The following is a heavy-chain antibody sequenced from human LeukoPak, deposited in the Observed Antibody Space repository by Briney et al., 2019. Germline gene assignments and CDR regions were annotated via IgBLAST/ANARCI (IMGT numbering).Heavy chain of an antibody. CDR3: ARAPGEGWFDP. CDR1: GFTFSSYW. J-gene: IGHJ5*02. V-gene: IGHV3-7*01. D-gene: IGHD4-17*01. Sequence: GGSLRLSCAASGFTFSSYWMSWVRQAAGKGREWVASIKQDGSEKYYVDSVKGRFTISRDNAKNSLYLQMNSLRAEDTALYYCARAPGEGWFDPWGQGTLVTVSS. CDR2: IKQDGSEK.